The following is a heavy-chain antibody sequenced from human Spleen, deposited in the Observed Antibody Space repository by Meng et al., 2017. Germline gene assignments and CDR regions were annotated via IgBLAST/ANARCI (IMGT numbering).Heavy chain of an antibody. CDR1: GGSISSGAYY. D-gene: IGHD4-11*01. J-gene: IGHJ4*02. Sequence: QVQLKESGPGLVKPSQTLSLTCTVSGGSISSGAYYWSWIRQHPGKGLDWIAEINHSGSTNYNPSLKSRVTISVDTSQNNLSLKLSSVTAADSAVYYCARGPTTMAHDFDYWGQGTLVTVSS. CDR3: ARGPTTMAHDFDY. V-gene: IGHV4-31*03. CDR2: INHSGST.